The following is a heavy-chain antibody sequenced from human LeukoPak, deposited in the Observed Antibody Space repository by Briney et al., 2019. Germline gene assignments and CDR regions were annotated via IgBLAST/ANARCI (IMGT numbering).Heavy chain of an antibody. CDR2: IKGDGSET. Sequence: GGSLRLSCAASGFTFSDYWMNWVRQAPGKGLEWVANIKGDGSETYYVDSVKGRFTISRDNAKNSLYLQMNSLGVEDTAVYYCRIGPYSDYAWGQGTLVTVSS. CDR1: GFTFSDYW. CDR3: RIGPYSDYA. D-gene: IGHD4-11*01. V-gene: IGHV3-7*01. J-gene: IGHJ5*02.